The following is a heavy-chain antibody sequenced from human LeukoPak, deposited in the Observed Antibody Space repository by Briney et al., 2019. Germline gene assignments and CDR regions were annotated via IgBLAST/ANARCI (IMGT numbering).Heavy chain of an antibody. CDR1: GGTFSSYA. V-gene: IGHV1-69*01. CDR3: ATTMVRGEPLYYYYMDV. CDR2: ITPIFGTA. J-gene: IGHJ6*03. D-gene: IGHD3-10*01. Sequence: SVKVSCKASGGTFSSYAISWVRQAPGQGLEWMGGITPIFGTANYAQKFQGRVTITADESTSTAYMELSSLRSEDTAVYYCATTMVRGEPLYYYYMDVWGKGTTVTVSS.